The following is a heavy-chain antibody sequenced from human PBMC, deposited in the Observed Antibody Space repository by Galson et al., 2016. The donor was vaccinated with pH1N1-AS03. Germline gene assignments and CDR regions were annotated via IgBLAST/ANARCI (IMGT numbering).Heavy chain of an antibody. CDR3: ARGVSGSYGLDY. V-gene: IGHV1-69*13. CDR1: GGTFGSYA. D-gene: IGHD1-26*01. Sequence: SVKVSCKASGGTFGSYAVSWVRQAPGQGLEWMGGIIPIFGTRHYAQRFQGRVTITADESTTTASMGLSSLRFEDTAMYYCARGVSGSYGLDYWGQGTLVTVSS. CDR2: IIPIFGTR. J-gene: IGHJ4*02.